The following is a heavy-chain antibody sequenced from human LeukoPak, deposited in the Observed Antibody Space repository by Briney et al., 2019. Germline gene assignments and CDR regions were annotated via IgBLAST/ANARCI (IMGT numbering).Heavy chain of an antibody. J-gene: IGHJ4*02. D-gene: IGHD5-24*01. CDR1: GFAFSRSW. Sequence: PGGSLRLSCAASGFAFSRSWMTWIRQAPGKGLEFMANIKEDGGRENFAGSVKGRFTISRDNAKDSLYLQMNNLRAEDTAIYYCTRVGYIDEGIDYWGQGTLVTVSS. V-gene: IGHV3-7*04. CDR2: IKEDGGRE. CDR3: TRVGYIDEGIDY.